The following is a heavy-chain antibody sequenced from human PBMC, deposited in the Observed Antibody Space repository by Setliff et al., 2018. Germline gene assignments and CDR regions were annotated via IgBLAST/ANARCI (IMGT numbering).Heavy chain of an antibody. CDR1: GGSIRGSSYF. D-gene: IGHD5-18*01. V-gene: IGHV4-39*01. Sequence: SETLSLTCSVSGGSIRGSSYFWGWIRQPPGGGLEWIRNINDSGSTYYNPSLKSRVTISVDRSKNQVFLRMTSVTAADTSFYYCARMGTDYIMTRVNSYQYYFYMDVWGKGTTVTVSS. CDR2: INDSGST. J-gene: IGHJ6*03. CDR3: ARMGTDYIMTRVNSYQYYFYMDV.